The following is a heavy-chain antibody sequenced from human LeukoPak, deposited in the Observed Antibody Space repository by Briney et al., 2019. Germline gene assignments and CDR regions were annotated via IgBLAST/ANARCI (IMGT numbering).Heavy chain of an antibody. V-gene: IGHV3-21*01. CDR2: ISSSSSYI. CDR3: ARGGIAARWFDP. CDR1: GFTFSSYS. Sequence: GGSLRLSCAASGFTFSSYSMNWVRQALGKGLEWVSSISSSSSYIYYADSVKGRFTISRDNAKNSLYLQMNSLRAEDTAVYYCARGGIAARWFDPWGQGTLVTVSS. D-gene: IGHD6-6*01. J-gene: IGHJ5*02.